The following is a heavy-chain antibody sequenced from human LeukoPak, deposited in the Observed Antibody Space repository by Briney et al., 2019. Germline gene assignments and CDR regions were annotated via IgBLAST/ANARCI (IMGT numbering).Heavy chain of an antibody. J-gene: IGHJ4*02. V-gene: IGHV4-4*07. CDR1: GGSISSYY. CDR3: AREAGGNEVFDY. D-gene: IGHD4-23*01. Sequence: SETLSLTCTVSGGSISSYYWSWIRQPAGKGLEWIGRIYTSGSTNYNPSLKGRVTISVDKSKNQFSLKLSSVTAADTAVYYCAREAGGNEVFDYWGQGTLVTVSS. CDR2: IYTSGST.